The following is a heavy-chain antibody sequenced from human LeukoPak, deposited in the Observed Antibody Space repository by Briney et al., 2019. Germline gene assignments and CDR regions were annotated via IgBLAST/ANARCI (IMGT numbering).Heavy chain of an antibody. CDR2: IYYSGST. V-gene: IGHV4-39*01. D-gene: IGHD2-2*01. CDR3: ARRPHRSSTNWFDP. Sequence: SETLSLTCTVSGGSISSSSYYWGWLRQPPGKGLEWIGSIYYSGSTYYNPSLKSRVTISVDTSKNQFSLKLSSVTAADTAVYYCARRPHRSSTNWFDPWGQGTLVTVSS. CDR1: GGSISSSSYY. J-gene: IGHJ5*02.